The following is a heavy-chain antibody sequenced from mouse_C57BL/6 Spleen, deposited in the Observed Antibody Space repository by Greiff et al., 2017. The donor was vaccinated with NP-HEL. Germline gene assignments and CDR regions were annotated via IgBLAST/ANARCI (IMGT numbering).Heavy chain of an antibody. Sequence: DVQLVESGGGLVKPGGSLKLSCAASGFTFSDYGMHWVRQAPEKGLEWVAYISSGSSTISYADTVKGRFTISRDNAKNTLFLQMTSLRSEDTAMYYCAREVYYAMDYWGQGTSVTVSS. CDR3: AREVYYAMDY. CDR1: GFTFSDYG. J-gene: IGHJ4*01. CDR2: ISSGSSTI. V-gene: IGHV5-17*01.